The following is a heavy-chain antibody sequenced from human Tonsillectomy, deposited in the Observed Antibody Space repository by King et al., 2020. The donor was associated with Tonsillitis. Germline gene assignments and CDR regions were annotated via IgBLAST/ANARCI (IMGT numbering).Heavy chain of an antibody. V-gene: IGHV3-21*01. D-gene: IGHD2-2*01. CDR3: ATTTKHSNSWKNYGMDV. CDR1: GFTVSFYS. J-gene: IGHJ6*02. Sequence: VQLVESGGGLVKPGGSLRLSCAASGFTVSFYSMNWVRQAPGKGLEWVSSISSSGSYTYYADSVKGRFTISSDNAKNSLYLQMNSLRAEDTAVYYCATTTKHSNSWKNYGMDVWGQGTTVTVSS. CDR2: ISSSGSYT.